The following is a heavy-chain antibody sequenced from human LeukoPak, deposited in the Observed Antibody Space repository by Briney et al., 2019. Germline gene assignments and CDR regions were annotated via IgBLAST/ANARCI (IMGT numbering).Heavy chain of an antibody. J-gene: IGHJ3*02. CDR2: ISWNSGSI. CDR3: AKARSSGWYLGAFDI. D-gene: IGHD6-19*01. CDR1: GFTFDDYA. Sequence: GGSLRLSCAASGFTFDDYAMPWVRQAPGKGLEWVSGISWNSGSIGYADSVKGRFTISRDNAKNSLYLQMNSLRAEDTALYYCAKARSSGWYLGAFDIWGQGTMVTVSS. V-gene: IGHV3-9*01.